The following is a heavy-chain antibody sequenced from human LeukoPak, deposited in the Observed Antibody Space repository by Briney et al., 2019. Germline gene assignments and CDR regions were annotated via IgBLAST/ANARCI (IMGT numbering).Heavy chain of an antibody. CDR3: ARNWGNWYFDL. CDR1: GLSFSSYW. V-gene: IGHV3-66*01. Sequence: GGSLRLSCAASGLSFSSYWMHWVRQAPGKGLEWVSVIYSGGRAYYADSVRGRFTISRDKSKNTLSLQMNSLRAEDTAVYYCARNWGNWYFDLWGRGTLVTVSS. J-gene: IGHJ2*01. D-gene: IGHD3-16*01. CDR2: IYSGGRA.